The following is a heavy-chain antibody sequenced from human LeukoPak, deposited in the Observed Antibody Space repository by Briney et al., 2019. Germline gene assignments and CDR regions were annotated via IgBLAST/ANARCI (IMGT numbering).Heavy chain of an antibody. D-gene: IGHD3-3*01. J-gene: IGHJ6*02. CDR1: GFTFSSYA. V-gene: IGHV3-23*01. CDR3: AKSVAIYFYYGLDV. CDR2: IDGSGGST. Sequence: GGSLRLSCVASGFTFSSYAMSWFRQAPGRGLEWVSAIDGSGGSTYYADSVKGRFTISRDNSKNTLYLQMHSLRAEDTAPYYCAKSVAIYFYYGLDVWGQGTTVAVSS.